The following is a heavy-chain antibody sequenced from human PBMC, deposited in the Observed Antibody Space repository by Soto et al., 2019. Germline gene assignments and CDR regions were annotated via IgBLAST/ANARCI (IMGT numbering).Heavy chain of an antibody. Sequence: SETLSLTCSVSDGSVNSGNYYWSWIRQPPGKGLEWIGHIYYIGTTDYNPSLKSRVTISVDTPKNQFSLKVTSVTAADTAVYFCAREEKQLSRYGGDFDYWGQGILVTVSS. CDR3: AREEKQLSRYGGDFDY. J-gene: IGHJ4*02. CDR1: DGSVNSGNYY. D-gene: IGHD3-16*01. CDR2: IYYIGTT. V-gene: IGHV4-61*01.